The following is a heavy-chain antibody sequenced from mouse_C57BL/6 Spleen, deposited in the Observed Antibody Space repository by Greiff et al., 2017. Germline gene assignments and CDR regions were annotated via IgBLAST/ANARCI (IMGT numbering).Heavy chain of an antibody. D-gene: IGHD1-1*01. V-gene: IGHV1-39*01. CDR2: INPKYGTT. CDR3: ARSGSSVYCAMDY. Sequence: EVQLQQSGPELVKPGASVKISCKASGYSFTDYNMNWVKQSNGKSLEWIGVINPKYGTTSYNQKFKGKATLTVYQTSSTAYIRLNSLTSEDNEVYYCARSGSSVYCAMDYWGQGTSVTVSS. J-gene: IGHJ4*01. CDR1: GYSFTDYN.